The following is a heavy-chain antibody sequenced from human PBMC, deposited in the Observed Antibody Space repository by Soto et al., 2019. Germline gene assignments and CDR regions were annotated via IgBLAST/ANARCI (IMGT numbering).Heavy chain of an antibody. Sequence: GGSLRLSCAASGFTLSDYYMSWIRQAPGKGLEWVSYISGSRSYTHYADSVEGRFTLSRDNAKNSLYLQMNSLRAEDTAVYYCARRHSSGWYFDFWGQGTLVTVSS. J-gene: IGHJ4*02. CDR3: ARRHSSGWYFDF. CDR1: GFTLSDYY. V-gene: IGHV3-11*06. D-gene: IGHD6-19*01. CDR2: ISGSRSYT.